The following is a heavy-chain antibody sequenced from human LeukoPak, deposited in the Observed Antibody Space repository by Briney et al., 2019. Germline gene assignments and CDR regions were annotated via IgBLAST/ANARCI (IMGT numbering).Heavy chain of an antibody. CDR2: IIGSGDRT. Sequence: GRSLRLSCAASGFTFSSYVMSWVRQAPGKGLEWVSAIIGSGDRTYYADSVKGRFTISRDNSKNTVYLQMNSLRAEDTAVYYCAKRGPAGAGKSPDYFDYWGQETPVTVSS. J-gene: IGHJ4*02. D-gene: IGHD6-19*01. CDR3: AKRGPAGAGKSPDYFDY. CDR1: GFTFSSYV. V-gene: IGHV3-23*01.